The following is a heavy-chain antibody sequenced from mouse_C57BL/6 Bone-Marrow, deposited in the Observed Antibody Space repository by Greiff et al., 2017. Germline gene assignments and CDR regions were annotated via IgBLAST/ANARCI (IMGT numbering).Heavy chain of an antibody. J-gene: IGHJ4*01. V-gene: IGHV1-74*01. CDR1: GYTFTSYW. CDR3: VIKDGHDDYVLYYAMDY. D-gene: IGHD2-4*01. Sequence: QVQLQQPGAELVKPGASVKVSCKASGYTFTSYWMHWVKQRPGQGLEWIGRIHPSDSDTNYNQKFKGKATLTVDKSSSTAYMQLSSLTSEDSAVYYCVIKDGHDDYVLYYAMDYWGQGTSVTVSS. CDR2: IHPSDSDT.